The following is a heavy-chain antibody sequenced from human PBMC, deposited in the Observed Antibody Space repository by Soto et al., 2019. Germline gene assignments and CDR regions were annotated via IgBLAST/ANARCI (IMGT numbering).Heavy chain of an antibody. Sequence: GGSVRVSCEASGFTFSRVSMNWVRQGPGKGLEWVASISSASSETWYSDSVKGRFIISRDNAQNSLFLQMNTLRPDDSAIYYSARVAYWGAGTQVTVSS. V-gene: IGHV3-21*01. CDR1: GFTFSRVS. J-gene: IGHJ4*02. CDR3: ARVAY. CDR2: ISSASSET.